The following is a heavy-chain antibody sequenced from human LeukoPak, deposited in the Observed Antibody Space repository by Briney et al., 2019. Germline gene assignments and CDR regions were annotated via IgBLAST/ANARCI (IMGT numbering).Heavy chain of an antibody. Sequence: GGSLRLSCAASRFNFNTYAVNWVRQAPGKGLKWVSAISGNGDFTYYADSVRGRFTISRDNSKSTLYLPMNSLRAEDTAVYYCARVNRDCSGGTCYSYDYWGQGTLVTVSS. D-gene: IGHD2-15*01. CDR2: ISGNGDFT. J-gene: IGHJ4*02. V-gene: IGHV3-23*01. CDR3: ARVNRDCSGGTCYSYDY. CDR1: RFNFNTYA.